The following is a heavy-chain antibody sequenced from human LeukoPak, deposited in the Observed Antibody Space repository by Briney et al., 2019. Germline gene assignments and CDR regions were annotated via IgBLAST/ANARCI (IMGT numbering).Heavy chain of an antibody. D-gene: IGHD3-9*01. J-gene: IGHJ1*01. Sequence: GGSLRLSCAASGFTFSSYAINWVRQASGQGLEWMGGITPMFGTAKYAQKFQGRVTITADESTSTAYMELSSLRSEDTAVYYCARDSSEFRSLIFHWGQGTLVTVSS. CDR1: GFTFSSYA. CDR3: ARDSSEFRSLIFH. CDR2: ITPMFGTA. V-gene: IGHV1-69*01.